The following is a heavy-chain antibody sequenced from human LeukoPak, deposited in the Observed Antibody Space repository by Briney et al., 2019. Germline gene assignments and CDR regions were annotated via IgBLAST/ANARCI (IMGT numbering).Heavy chain of an antibody. D-gene: IGHD1-26*01. Sequence: PGGSLRLSRAASGFTFSSYWMHWVRQAPGKGLVWVSRINSDGSSTSYADSVKGRFTISRDNAKNTLYLQMNSLRAEDTAVYYCVYSGSYFGVYWGQGTLVTVSS. CDR3: VYSGSYFGVY. V-gene: IGHV3-74*01. CDR2: INSDGSST. J-gene: IGHJ4*02. CDR1: GFTFSSYW.